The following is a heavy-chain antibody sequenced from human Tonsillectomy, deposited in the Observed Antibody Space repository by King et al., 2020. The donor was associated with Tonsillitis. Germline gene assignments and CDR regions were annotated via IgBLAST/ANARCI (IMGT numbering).Heavy chain of an antibody. V-gene: IGHV3-30-3*01. J-gene: IGHJ4*02. D-gene: IGHD3-22*01. CDR3: ARDHSPGDSSGYLNY. CDR1: GFTFSSYA. Sequence: VQLVESRGGVVQPGRSLRLSCAASGFTFSSYAMHWVRQAPGKGLEWVAVISYDGSDKYYADSVKGRFTISRDNSKNTLYLQMNRLTAEDTAVYYCARDHSPGDSSGYLNYWGQGTLVTVSS. CDR2: ISYDGSDK.